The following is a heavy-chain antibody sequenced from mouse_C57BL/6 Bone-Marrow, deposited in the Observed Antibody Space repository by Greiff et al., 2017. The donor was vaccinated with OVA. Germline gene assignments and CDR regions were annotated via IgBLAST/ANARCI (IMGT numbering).Heavy chain of an antibody. CDR3: ARTYGSPQYYFDY. CDR1: GYTFTSYW. CDR2: IDPSDSET. V-gene: IGHV1-52*01. J-gene: IGHJ2*01. Sequence: QVQLQQPGAELVRPGSSVKLSCKASGYTFTSYWMHWVKQRPIQGLEWIGNIDPSDSETHYNQKFKDKATLTVDKSSSTAYMQLSSLTSEDSAVYYGARTYGSPQYYFDYWGQGTTLTVSS. D-gene: IGHD1-1*01.